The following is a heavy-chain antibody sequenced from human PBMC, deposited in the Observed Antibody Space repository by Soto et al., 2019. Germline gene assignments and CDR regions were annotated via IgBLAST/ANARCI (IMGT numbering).Heavy chain of an antibody. Sequence: PGGSLRLSCAASGFTFSSYGMHWVRQAPGKGLEWVAVISYDGSNKYYADSVKGRFTISRDNSKNTLYLQMNSLRAEDTAVYYCAKVGREDFWSGYPNYYYYGMDVWGQGTTVTVSS. CDR2: ISYDGSNK. CDR3: AKVGREDFWSGYPNYYYYGMDV. V-gene: IGHV3-30*18. CDR1: GFTFSSYG. J-gene: IGHJ6*02. D-gene: IGHD3-3*01.